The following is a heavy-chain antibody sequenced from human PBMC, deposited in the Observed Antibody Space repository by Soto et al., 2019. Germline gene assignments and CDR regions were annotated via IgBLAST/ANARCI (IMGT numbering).Heavy chain of an antibody. D-gene: IGHD5-18*01. CDR3: ARVGRHVDTAMAAYYYGMDV. V-gene: IGHV1-18*01. CDR2: ISAYNRKT. Sequence: ASVKVSCKASGYTITSYGISWVRQAPGQGLEWMGWISAYNRKTNYAQKLQGRVTMTTDTSTSTAYMELSSLRSEDTAVYYCARVGRHVDTAMAAYYYGMDVWGQGTTVTVSS. J-gene: IGHJ6*02. CDR1: GYTITSYG.